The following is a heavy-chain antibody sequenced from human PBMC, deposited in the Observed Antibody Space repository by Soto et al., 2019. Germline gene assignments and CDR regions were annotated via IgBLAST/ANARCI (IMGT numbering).Heavy chain of an antibody. Sequence: SETLSLTCAVYGGSFSGYYWSWIRQPPGKGLEWIGEINHSGSTNYNPSLKSRVTISVDTSKNQFSLKLSSVTAEDTAVYYCAREIYDDYDCSGFDHWGQGTLVTVSS. V-gene: IGHV4-34*01. CDR3: AREIYDDYDCSGFDH. CDR1: GGSFSGYY. J-gene: IGHJ4*02. CDR2: INHSGST. D-gene: IGHD3-22*01.